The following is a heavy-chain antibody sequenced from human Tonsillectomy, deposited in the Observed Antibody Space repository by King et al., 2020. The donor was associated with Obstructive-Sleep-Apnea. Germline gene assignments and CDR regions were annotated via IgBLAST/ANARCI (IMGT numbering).Heavy chain of an antibody. CDR2: INPHGGNA. CDR1: GYTFSDYY. J-gene: IGHJ5*02. D-gene: IGHD6-13*01. CDR3: ARVLGPGIREGPLDH. V-gene: IGHV1-46*01. Sequence: VQLVQSGAEVKKPGASVKLSCKSSGYTFSDYYIHWVRQAPGQGLEWVGIINPHGGNANYAQKFQGRVTMTRDTSTTTVYMDLRSLTSDDTAVYYCARVLGPGIREGPLDHWGQGSLLTVSS.